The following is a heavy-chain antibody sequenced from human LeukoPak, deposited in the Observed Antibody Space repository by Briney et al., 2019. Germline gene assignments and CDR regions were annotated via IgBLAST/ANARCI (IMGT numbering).Heavy chain of an antibody. CDR1: GGSISSYY. Sequence: SETLSLTCTVSGGSISSYYWSWIRQPPGKGPEWIGYIYDSGSTNYNPSLKSRVTISVDTSKNQFSLKLSSVTAADTAVYYCARGGSGYDSFYYYGMDVWGQGTTVTVSS. CDR3: ARGGSGYDSFYYYGMDV. J-gene: IGHJ6*02. D-gene: IGHD5-12*01. CDR2: IYDSGST. V-gene: IGHV4-59*01.